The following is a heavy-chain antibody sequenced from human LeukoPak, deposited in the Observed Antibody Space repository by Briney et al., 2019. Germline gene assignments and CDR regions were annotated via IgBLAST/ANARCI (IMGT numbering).Heavy chain of an antibody. CDR2: ISGSGGST. V-gene: IGHV3-23*01. J-gene: IGHJ4*02. CDR1: GFTFSSCA. CDR3: AKFLLPGIAAAGTDY. D-gene: IGHD6-13*01. Sequence: GGSLRLSCAASGFTFSSCAMSWVRQAPGKGLEWVSAISGSGGSTYYADSVKGRFTISRDNSKNTLYLQMNSLRAEDTAVYYCAKFLLPGIAAAGTDYWGQGTLVTVSS.